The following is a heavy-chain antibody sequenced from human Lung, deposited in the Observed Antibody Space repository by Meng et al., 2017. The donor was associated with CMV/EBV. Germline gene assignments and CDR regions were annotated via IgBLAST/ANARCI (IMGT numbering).Heavy chain of an antibody. D-gene: IGHD3-9*01. CDR2: IYHSGST. CDR3: ARGSYYDILTGVYRGFDY. CDR1: ISSGGYS. J-gene: IGHJ4*02. V-gene: IGHV4-30-2*01. Sequence: ISSGGYSWRWIRQPPGKGLEWIGYIYHSGSTYYNPSLKSRVTISVDRSKNQFSLKLSSVTAADTAVYYCARGSYYDILTGVYRGFDYWGQGTLVTVSS.